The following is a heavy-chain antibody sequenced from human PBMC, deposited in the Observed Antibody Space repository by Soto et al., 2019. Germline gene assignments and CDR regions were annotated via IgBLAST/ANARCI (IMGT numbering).Heavy chain of an antibody. V-gene: IGHV3-30*18. CDR3: AKNTVGLSRYYYYGMDV. CDR2: MAYDGSNE. D-gene: IGHD5-12*01. Sequence: GGSLRLSCAASGFTFSSFGIHWVRQAPGKGLEWVAVMAYDGSNEYYADSVRGRFTISRDNSESTVYLQMNSLRPEDTAVYYCAKNTVGLSRYYYYGMDVWGQGTTVTVSS. J-gene: IGHJ6*02. CDR1: GFTFSSFG.